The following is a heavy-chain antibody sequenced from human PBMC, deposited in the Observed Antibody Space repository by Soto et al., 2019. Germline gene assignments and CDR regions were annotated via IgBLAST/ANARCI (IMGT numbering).Heavy chain of an antibody. D-gene: IGHD5-12*01. Sequence: QVQLVQSGAEVKKPGSSVKVSCKASGGTFSSYTISWVRQAPGQGLEWMGRIIPILGIANYAQKFQGRVTITADKSTSTAYMGLSGLRSEDTAVYYCERVTSGATFSFDSWGQGTLVTVSS. V-gene: IGHV1-69*02. CDR1: GGTFSSYT. CDR2: IIPILGIA. CDR3: ERVTSGATFSFDS. J-gene: IGHJ4*02.